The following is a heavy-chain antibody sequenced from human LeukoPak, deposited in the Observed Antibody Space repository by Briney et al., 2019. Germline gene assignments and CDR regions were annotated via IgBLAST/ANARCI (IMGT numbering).Heavy chain of an antibody. CDR1: GGSISSGDYY. V-gene: IGHV4-30-4*01. Sequence: SETLSLTCTVSGGSISSGDYYWSWIRQPPGKGLEWIGYIYYSGSTYYNPSLKSRVTISVDTSKNQFSLKLSSVAAADTAVYYCARDSPYYDFWSGDYYYYGMDVWGQGTTVTVSS. D-gene: IGHD3-3*01. CDR2: IYYSGST. J-gene: IGHJ6*02. CDR3: ARDSPYYDFWSGDYYYYGMDV.